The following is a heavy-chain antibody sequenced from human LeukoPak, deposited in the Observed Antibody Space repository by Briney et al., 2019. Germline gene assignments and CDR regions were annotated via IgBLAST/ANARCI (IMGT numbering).Heavy chain of an antibody. D-gene: IGHD1-26*01. V-gene: IGHV4-4*07. CDR2: IYTSRST. J-gene: IGHJ5*02. CDR3: ARDIGSLWPPGSYSGNNWFDP. CDR1: GGSISSYY. Sequence: SETLSLTCTVSGGSISSYYWSWIRQPAGKGLEWIGRIYTSRSTNYNPSLKSRVTMSVDTSKNQFSLKLSSVTAADTAVYYCARDIGSLWPPGSYSGNNWFDPWGQGTLVTVSS.